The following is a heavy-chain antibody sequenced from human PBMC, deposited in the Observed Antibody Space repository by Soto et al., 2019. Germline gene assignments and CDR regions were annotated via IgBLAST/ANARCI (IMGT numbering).Heavy chain of an antibody. CDR2: TIPILSMS. J-gene: IGHJ4*02. CDR3: ATNYGSGSAHFDS. V-gene: IGHV1-69*02. D-gene: IGHD3-10*01. Sequence: QMVQSGAEVKKPGSSVKVSCTASGDTFSRSTLSWVRQAPGQGLEWMGRTIPILSMSDYAQKFQGRVSITADKYTSTVYMELSRLRSEDTAVYYCATNYGSGSAHFDSWGKGTLVTVSS. CDR1: GDTFSRST.